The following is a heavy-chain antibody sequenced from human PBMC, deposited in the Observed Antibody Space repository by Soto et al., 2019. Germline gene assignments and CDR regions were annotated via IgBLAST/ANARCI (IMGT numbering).Heavy chain of an antibody. CDR1: GGSISSGGYY. Sequence: QVQLQESGPGLVKPSQTLSLTCTVSGGSISSGGYYWSWIRQHPGKGLEWIGYIYYSGSTYYNPSLKSRVTISVDTSKNQFSLKLSSVTAADTAVYYCARERAGGITMIFGVFDYWGQGTLVTVSS. J-gene: IGHJ4*02. D-gene: IGHD3-22*01. CDR3: ARERAGGITMIFGVFDY. V-gene: IGHV4-31*03. CDR2: IYYSGST.